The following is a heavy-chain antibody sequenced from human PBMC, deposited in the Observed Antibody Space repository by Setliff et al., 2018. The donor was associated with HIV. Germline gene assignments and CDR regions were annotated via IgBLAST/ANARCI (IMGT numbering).Heavy chain of an antibody. V-gene: IGHV1-2*02. J-gene: IGHJ4*02. D-gene: IGHD6-13*01. CDR3: YYCAKDKTSTWYGGIDF. CDR2: INPNSGDT. CDR1: GYIFTNYY. Sequence: ASVKVSCKTSGYIFTNYYTHWVRQAPGQGLEWMGWINPNSGDTNYAQKFQGRVTITRDTSITTAYMELKWLRSDDTADTAVYYCAKDKTSTWYGGIDFWGQGTLVTVS.